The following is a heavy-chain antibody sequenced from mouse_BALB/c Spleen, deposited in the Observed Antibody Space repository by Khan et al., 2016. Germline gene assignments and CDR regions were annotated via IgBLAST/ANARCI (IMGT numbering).Heavy chain of an antibody. D-gene: IGHD1-1*01. V-gene: IGHV9-3*02. CDR2: INTNTGEP. CDR3: AEEYYGSNWFAY. J-gene: IGHJ3*01. CDR1: GYTFTNYG. Sequence: QIQLVQSGPELKKPGETVKISCKASGYTFTNYGMNWVKQAPGKGLKWMGWINTNTGEPTYAEEFKGRFAFSLETSASTAYLQINNLKNEDTGTYFCAEEYYGSNWFAYWGQETLVTVSA.